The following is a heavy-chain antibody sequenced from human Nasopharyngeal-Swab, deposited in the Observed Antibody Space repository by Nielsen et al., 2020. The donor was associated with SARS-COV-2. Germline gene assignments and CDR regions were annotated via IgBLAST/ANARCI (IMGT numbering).Heavy chain of an antibody. V-gene: IGHV1-46*01. CDR1: GYTFTSYY. CDR3: ARAILSQRGWGYYMDV. Sequence: ASVKVSCKASGYTFTSYYMHWVRQAPGQGLEWMGIINPSGGSTSYAQKFQGRVTMTRDTSTSTAYMELSSLRSEDTAVYYCARAILSQRGWGYYMDVWGKGTTVTVSS. J-gene: IGHJ6*03. CDR2: INPSGGST. D-gene: IGHD2-15*01.